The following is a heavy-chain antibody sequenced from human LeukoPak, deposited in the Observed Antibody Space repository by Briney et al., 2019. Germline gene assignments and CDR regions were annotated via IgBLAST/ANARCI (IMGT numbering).Heavy chain of an antibody. CDR3: ARDVRLRYFDWLLYNYYYYGMDV. CDR2: ISAYNGNT. CDR1: GYTFTSYG. V-gene: IGHV1-18*04. D-gene: IGHD3-9*01. Sequence: GASVKVSCKASGYTFTSYGISWVRQAPGQGLEWMGWISAYNGNTNYAQKPQGRVTMTTDTSTSTAYMELRSLRSDDTAVYYCARDVRLRYFDWLLYNYYYYGMDVWGKGTTVTVSS. J-gene: IGHJ6*04.